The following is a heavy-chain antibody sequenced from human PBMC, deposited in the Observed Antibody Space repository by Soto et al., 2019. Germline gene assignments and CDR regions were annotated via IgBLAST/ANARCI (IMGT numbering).Heavy chain of an antibody. CDR3: ARVPDY. V-gene: IGHV4-4*02. CDR1: GTSISSTFW. J-gene: IGHJ4*02. CDR2: VYHTGTT. Sequence: SETLSLTCAVSGTSISSTFWWTWVRQPPGKGLEWIGEVYHTGTTKYNPSLKNRVTISIDRSKNQFSLKLSSVTAADTAVYYCARVPDYWGQGILVTVSS. D-gene: IGHD2-2*01.